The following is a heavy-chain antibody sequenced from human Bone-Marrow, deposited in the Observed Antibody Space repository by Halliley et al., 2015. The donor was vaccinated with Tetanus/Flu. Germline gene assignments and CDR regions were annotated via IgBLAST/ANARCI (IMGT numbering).Heavy chain of an antibody. CDR3: HSYTSGWYQGAAGY. Sequence: LRLSCTVSGGSVSSGNYYWGWIRQPPGKGLEWIGSIYTSGSTYYNPSLKSRVTISIDTSKNQFSLKLTSVTAADTAIYFAHSYTSGWYQGAAGYWGQGALVTVSP. CDR1: GGSVSSGNYY. J-gene: IGHJ4*02. V-gene: IGHV4-39*01. D-gene: IGHD6-19*01. CDR2: IYTSGST.